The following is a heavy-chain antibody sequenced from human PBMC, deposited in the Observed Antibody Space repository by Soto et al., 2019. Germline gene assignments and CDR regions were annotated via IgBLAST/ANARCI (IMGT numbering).Heavy chain of an antibody. Sequence: GGSLRLSCAASGFTVSSNYMSWVRQAPGKGLEWVSVIYSGGSTYYADSVKGRFTISRDNSKNTLYLQMNSLRAEDTAVYYCARDRGGFCSGGSCYSRTLDYWGQGTLVTVSS. CDR3: ARDRGGFCSGGSCYSRTLDY. CDR1: GFTVSSNY. V-gene: IGHV3-53*01. D-gene: IGHD2-15*01. CDR2: IYSGGST. J-gene: IGHJ4*02.